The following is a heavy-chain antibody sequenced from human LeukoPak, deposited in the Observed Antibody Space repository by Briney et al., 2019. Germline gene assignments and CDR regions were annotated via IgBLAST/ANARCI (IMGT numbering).Heavy chain of an antibody. J-gene: IGHJ6*02. D-gene: IGHD2-21*01. V-gene: IGHV3-23*01. CDR1: GFTFSSSA. CDR2: ISGSGGAT. CDR3: AKKVITYYYGMDV. Sequence: GGSLRLSCAASGFTFSSSAMHWVRQAPGKGLEWVSGISGSGGATYYADSVKGRFTISRDNSKNTLYLQMSGLRAEDTAVYYCAKKVITYYYGMDVWGQGTTVTVSS.